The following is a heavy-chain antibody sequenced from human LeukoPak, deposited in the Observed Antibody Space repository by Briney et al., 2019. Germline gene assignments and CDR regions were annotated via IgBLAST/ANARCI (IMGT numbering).Heavy chain of an antibody. J-gene: IGHJ1*01. CDR1: GFTFSSYW. V-gene: IGHV3-74*01. CDR2: INGDGRNI. D-gene: IGHD2-21*02. CDR3: AKDDNCGGDCYSFQH. Sequence: GGSLRLSCVASGFTFSSYWMHWVRQGPRKGLVWVSRINGDGRNINYADSVRGRFTISRDNSKNTLYLQMNSLRAEDTAVYYCAKDDNCGGDCYSFQHWGQGTLVTVSS.